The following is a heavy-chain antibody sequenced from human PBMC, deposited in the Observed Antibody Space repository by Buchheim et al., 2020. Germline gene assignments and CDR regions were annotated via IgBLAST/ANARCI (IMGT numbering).Heavy chain of an antibody. Sequence: EVHLVESGGGLVQPGGPLRLSCAASGFTFSSYWMSWVRQAPGKELEWVANIKQDGSEKHYADPVKGRFTISRQNAKNSLYLQMNSLRADDTAVYYCARDNCTGGVCQDDLWGRGTL. V-gene: IGHV3-7*01. J-gene: IGHJ2*01. CDR1: GFTFSSYW. CDR2: IKQDGSEK. CDR3: ARDNCTGGVCQDDL. D-gene: IGHD2-8*02.